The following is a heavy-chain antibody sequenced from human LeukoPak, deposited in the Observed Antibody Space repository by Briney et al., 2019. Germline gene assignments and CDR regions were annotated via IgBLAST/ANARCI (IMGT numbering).Heavy chain of an antibody. CDR2: VYDSWNN. CDR1: GDSINSGNSH. D-gene: IGHD3-10*02. J-gene: IGHJ4*02. V-gene: IGHV4-30-4*01. CDR3: ASYFVGNGGRGY. Sequence: SETLSLTCTVSGDSINSGNSHWTWIRQPPGKGLEWLGSVYDSWNNYYNPSLESRITMSVDTSKNQYSLELSSVIAADTAVYYCASYFVGNGGRGYWGQGALVTVSS.